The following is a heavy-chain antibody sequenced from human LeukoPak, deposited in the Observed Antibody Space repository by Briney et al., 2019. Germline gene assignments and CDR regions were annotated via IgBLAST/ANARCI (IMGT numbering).Heavy chain of an antibody. D-gene: IGHD3-16*01. Sequence: SETLSLTCTVSGGSISNYFWSWIRQPPGKGLECIGYIYYSDSTNYNPSLKSRVTVSVDTSKNQFSLKLSSVTAADTAVYYCARDWGVAATPGYMDVWGKGTTVTVSS. CDR2: IYYSDST. V-gene: IGHV4-59*01. CDR3: ARDWGVAATPGYMDV. CDR1: GGSISNYF. J-gene: IGHJ6*03.